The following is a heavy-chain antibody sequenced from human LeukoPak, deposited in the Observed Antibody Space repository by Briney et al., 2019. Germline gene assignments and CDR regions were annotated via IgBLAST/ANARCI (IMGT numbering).Heavy chain of an antibody. CDR1: GDSISSYY. CDR2: IYTSGNT. D-gene: IGHD5-12*01. Sequence: SETLSLTCTVSGDSISSYYWSWVRQPAGKGRELIGRIYTSGNTNYNPSLTSRVTMSVDTSKNQLSLKLSPVTAADTAVYYCARDSGYDLTWGQGTLVTVSS. J-gene: IGHJ4*02. CDR3: ARDSGYDLT. V-gene: IGHV4-4*07.